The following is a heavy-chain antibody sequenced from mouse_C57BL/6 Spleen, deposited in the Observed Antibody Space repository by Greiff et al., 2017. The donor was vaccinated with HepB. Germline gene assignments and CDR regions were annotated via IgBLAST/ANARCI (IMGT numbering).Heavy chain of an antibody. J-gene: IGHJ1*03. CDR2: IFPGSGST. CDR1: GYTFTDYY. D-gene: IGHD1-1*01. V-gene: IGHV1-75*01. Sequence: QVQLQQSGPELVKPGASVKISCKASGYTFTDYYINWVKQRPGQGLEWIGWIFPGSGSTYYNEKFKGKATLTVDKSSSTAYMLLSSLTSEDSAVYFCAYYYGSSYGWSYWYFDVWGTGTTVTVSS. CDR3: AYYYGSSYGWSYWYFDV.